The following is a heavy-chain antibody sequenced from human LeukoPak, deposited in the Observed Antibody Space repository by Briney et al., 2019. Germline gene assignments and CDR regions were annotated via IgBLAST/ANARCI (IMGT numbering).Heavy chain of an antibody. V-gene: IGHV3-53*01. CDR1: GFTVSSIY. Sequence: GGSLRLSCAVSGFTVSSIYMSWVRQAPGKGLEWVSFIYSDGNTYYADSVKGRFTLSRDSSRNTLYLQMNSLRVDDTAVYYCAGDTHSRSWYGHWGQGTLVTVSS. CDR2: IYSDGNT. J-gene: IGHJ5*02. D-gene: IGHD1-14*01. CDR3: AGDTHSRSWYGH.